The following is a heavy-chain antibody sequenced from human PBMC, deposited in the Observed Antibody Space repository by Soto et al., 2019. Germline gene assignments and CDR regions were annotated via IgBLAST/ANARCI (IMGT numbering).Heavy chain of an antibody. D-gene: IGHD2-2*01. V-gene: IGHV1-2*02. J-gene: IGHJ6*02. CDR3: AREPGYCSSTSCYRYGMDV. CDR1: GYTFTGYY. Sequence: VASVKVSCKASGYTFTGYYMHWVRQAPGQGLEWMGWINPNSGGTNYAQKFQGRVTMTRDTSISTAYMELSRLRSDDTAVYYCAREPGYCSSTSCYRYGMDVWGQGTTVTVSS. CDR2: INPNSGGT.